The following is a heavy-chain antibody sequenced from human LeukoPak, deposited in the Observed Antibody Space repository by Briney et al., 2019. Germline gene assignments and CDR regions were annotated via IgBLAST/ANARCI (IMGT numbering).Heavy chain of an antibody. V-gene: IGHV1-3*01. CDR2: INAGNGNT. CDR1: GYTFTSYA. D-gene: IGHD2-2*01. J-gene: IGHJ4*02. CDR3: ARDSQYQLPEFNFDY. Sequence: ASVKVSCKASGYTFTSYAMHWVRQAPGQRLEWMGWINAGNGNTKYSQKFQGRVTITRDTSASTAYMELSSLRSEDTAVYYCARDSQYQLPEFNFDYWGQGTLVTVSS.